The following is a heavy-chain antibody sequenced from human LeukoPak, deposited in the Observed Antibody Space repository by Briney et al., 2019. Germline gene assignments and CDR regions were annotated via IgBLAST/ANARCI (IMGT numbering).Heavy chain of an antibody. D-gene: IGHD3-3*01. J-gene: IGHJ3*02. Sequence: PSETLSLTCTVSGGSISSGGYYWSWIRQHPGKGLEWIGYIYYSGSTYYNPSLKSRVTISVDTSKNQFSLKLSSVTAADTAVYYCAREGPSFGVIPPPIWGQGTMVTVSS. CDR3: AREGPSFGVIPPPI. CDR1: GGSISSGGYY. V-gene: IGHV4-31*03. CDR2: IYYSGST.